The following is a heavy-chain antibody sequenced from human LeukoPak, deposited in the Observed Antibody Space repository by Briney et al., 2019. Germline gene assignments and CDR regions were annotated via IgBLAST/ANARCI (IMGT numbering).Heavy chain of an antibody. V-gene: IGHV3-7*01. CDR1: GFTFSSYW. CDR2: IKQDGSDK. CDR3: ARDSGTGWNY. J-gene: IGHJ4*02. Sequence: GGSLRLSCAASGFTFSSYWMTWVRQAPGTGLEWVASIKQDGSDKYYVDSVKGRFTISRDNAKNSVYLQMNSLRVEDTAVFYCARDSGTGWNYWGQGTLVTVSS. D-gene: IGHD3/OR15-3a*01.